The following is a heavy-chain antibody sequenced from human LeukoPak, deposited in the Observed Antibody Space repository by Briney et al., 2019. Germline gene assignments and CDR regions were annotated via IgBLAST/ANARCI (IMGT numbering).Heavy chain of an antibody. D-gene: IGHD2-15*01. J-gene: IGHJ6*02. CDR1: GGSISSGSYY. CDR3: ARAGYCSGGSCFSYYYYGMDV. V-gene: IGHV4-61*02. CDR2: IYTSGST. Sequence: SQTLSLTCTVSGGSISSGSYYWSWIRQPAGKGLEWIGRIYTSGSTNYNPSLKSRVTISVDTSKNQFSLKLGSVTAADTAVYYCARAGYCSGGSCFSYYYYGMDVWGQGTTVTVSS.